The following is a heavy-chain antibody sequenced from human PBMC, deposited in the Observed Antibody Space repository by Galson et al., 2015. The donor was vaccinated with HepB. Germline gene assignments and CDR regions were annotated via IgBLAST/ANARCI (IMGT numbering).Heavy chain of an antibody. J-gene: IGHJ5*02. Sequence: SLRLSCAASGLTFSSYAMHWVRQAPGKGLEWVAVISSDASKKYYADSVEGRFTISRDNSENTLYLQMNSLRVEDTAVYYCARGQTKYGSGGYYVLFSGWFDPWGQGTLVTVSS. CDR1: GLTFSSYA. CDR2: ISSDASKK. D-gene: IGHD3-10*01. CDR3: ARGQTKYGSGGYYVLFSGWFDP. V-gene: IGHV3-30-3*01.